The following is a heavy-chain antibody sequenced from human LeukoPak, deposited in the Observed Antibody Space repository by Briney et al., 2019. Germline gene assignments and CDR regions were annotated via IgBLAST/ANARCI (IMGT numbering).Heavy chain of an antibody. CDR3: AFRAGSGWHRGAYFDY. CDR2: IKEDGSAQ. Sequence: PGGSLRLSCAASGFTFNSYWMSWVRQAPGKGLEWVANIKEDGSAQYYVDSVKGRFTISRDNAQNSLNLQMNSLRAEDTAVYYCAFRAGSGWHRGAYFDYWGQGTLVTVSS. J-gene: IGHJ4*02. CDR1: GFTFNSYW. V-gene: IGHV3-7*03. D-gene: IGHD6-19*01.